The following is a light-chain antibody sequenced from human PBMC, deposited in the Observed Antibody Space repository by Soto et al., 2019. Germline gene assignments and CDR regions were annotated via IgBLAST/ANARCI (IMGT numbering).Light chain of an antibody. CDR2: DVT. Sequence: QSALTQSPSASGSPGQSVTISCTGTSSDIGGYNSVSWYQQHPGKAPKVMIYDVTKRPSGVPDRFSGSKSGNTASLTVYALQAEDEADYYCSSYTDRKNLVFGTGTKLTVL. J-gene: IGLJ1*01. V-gene: IGLV2-8*01. CDR3: SSYTDRKNLV. CDR1: SSDIGGYNS.